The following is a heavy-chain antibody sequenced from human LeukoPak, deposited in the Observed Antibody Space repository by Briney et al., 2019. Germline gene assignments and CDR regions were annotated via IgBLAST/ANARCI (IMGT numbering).Heavy chain of an antibody. CDR3: AREESSGYYHY. CDR1: GYSFTGYF. D-gene: IGHD3-22*01. V-gene: IGHV1-2*02. Sequence: ASVKVSCKASGYSFTGYFMQRVRQAPGQGLEWMGWINPNSGDTNYAQKFQGRVTMTRETSISTAYMELSRLRSDDTAVYYCAREESSGYYHYWGQGTLVTVSS. CDR2: INPNSGDT. J-gene: IGHJ4*02.